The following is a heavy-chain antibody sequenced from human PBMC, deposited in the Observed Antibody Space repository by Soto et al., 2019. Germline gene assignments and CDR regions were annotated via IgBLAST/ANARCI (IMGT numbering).Heavy chain of an antibody. Sequence: PSETLSLTCTVSGGSISSYYWSWIRQPPGKGLEWIGYIYYSGSTNYNPSLKSRVTISVDTSKNQFSLKLSSVTAADTAVYYCARGGSVATSHPLPFYYDSSGELDYWGQGTLVTVSS. D-gene: IGHD3-22*01. CDR2: IYYSGST. V-gene: IGHV4-59*01. CDR1: GGSISSYY. CDR3: ARGGSVATSHPLPFYYDSSGELDY. J-gene: IGHJ4*02.